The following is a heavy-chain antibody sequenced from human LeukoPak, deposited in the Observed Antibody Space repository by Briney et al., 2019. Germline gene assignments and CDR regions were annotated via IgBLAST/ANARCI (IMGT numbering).Heavy chain of an antibody. CDR3: TRDRGNTVTNL. J-gene: IGHJ5*02. D-gene: IGHD4-17*01. CDR1: EFTFSNYW. Sequence: GGSLRLSCVASEFTFSNYWMSWVRQAPGKGLEWVADMKYDGSATYYVDSVKGRFAISRDNAKNSLYLQMNSLRVEDTAVYYCTRDRGNTVTNLWGQGTLVTVSS. CDR2: MKYDGSAT. V-gene: IGHV3-7*01.